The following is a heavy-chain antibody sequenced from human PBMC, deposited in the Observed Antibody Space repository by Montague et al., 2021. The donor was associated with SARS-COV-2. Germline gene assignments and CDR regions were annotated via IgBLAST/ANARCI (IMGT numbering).Heavy chain of an antibody. V-gene: IGHV3-7*03. J-gene: IGHJ6*02. Sequence: SLRLSCAASGFTFSSYWMSWVRQTPGKGLEWVANIKPDGGEKHYVDSVKGRFTISRDNAKNPLNLQMDSLRAEDTALYYCARDSRIVGATGGMDVWGQGTTVIVSS. D-gene: IGHD1-26*01. CDR3: ARDSRIVGATGGMDV. CDR1: GFTFSSYW. CDR2: IKPDGGEK.